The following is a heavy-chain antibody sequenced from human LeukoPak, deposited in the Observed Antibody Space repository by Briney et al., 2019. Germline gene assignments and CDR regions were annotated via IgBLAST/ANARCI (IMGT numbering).Heavy chain of an antibody. CDR1: GFTVSSNY. CDR3: ARGGTPGYSSGRIDY. Sequence: GGSLRLSCVASGFTVSSNYMSRVRQAPGKGLEWVSDIYSAGNTYYADSVKGRFSISRHNSENTLYLHMNSLRVEDTAVYFCARGGTPGYSSGRIDYWGQGTLVTVSS. V-gene: IGHV3-53*04. D-gene: IGHD6-19*01. CDR2: IYSAGNT. J-gene: IGHJ4*02.